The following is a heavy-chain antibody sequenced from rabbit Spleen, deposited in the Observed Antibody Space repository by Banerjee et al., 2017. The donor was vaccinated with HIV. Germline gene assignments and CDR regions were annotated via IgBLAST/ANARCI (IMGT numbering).Heavy chain of an antibody. V-gene: IGHV1S40*01. Sequence: EESGGGLVQPGASLTLTCKASGLDFSGDSYDSYMCWVRQAPGKGLEWIACIDIGSSGFTYFASWAKGRFTISKTSSTTVTLQMTSLTAADTATYFCARDTSTSFSSYGMDLWGQGTLVTVS. J-gene: IGHJ3*01. CDR1: GLDFSGDSY. D-gene: IGHD1-1*01. CDR3: ARDTSTSFSSYGMDL. CDR2: IDIGSSGFT.